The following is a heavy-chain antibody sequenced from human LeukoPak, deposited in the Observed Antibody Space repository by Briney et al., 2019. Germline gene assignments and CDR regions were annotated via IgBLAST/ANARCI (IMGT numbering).Heavy chain of an antibody. CDR2: ISYDGSNK. CDR1: GFTFSAYG. J-gene: IGHJ4*02. Sequence: PGGSLRLSCVASGFTFSAYGMHWVRQAPGKELEWVAVISYDGSNKYYADSVKGRFTISRDNSKNTLYLQMNSLRAEDTAVYYCAKEKTGPYYFDYWGQGILVTVS. V-gene: IGHV3-30*18. CDR3: AKEKTGPYYFDY. D-gene: IGHD7-27*01.